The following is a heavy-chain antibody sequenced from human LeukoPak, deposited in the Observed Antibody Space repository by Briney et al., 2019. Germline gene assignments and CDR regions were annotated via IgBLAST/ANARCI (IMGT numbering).Heavy chain of an antibody. CDR1: GFTFSSSS. J-gene: IGHJ4*02. CDR2: ISRSSETI. CDR3: ARGIHGPVD. V-gene: IGHV3-48*01. Sequence: GGSLRLSCAASGFTFSSSSMNWVRQAPGKGLEWVSYISRSSETIYYADSVKGRFTISRDNAKNSLYLEMNSLRPEDTAVYYCARGIHGPVDWGQGTLVAVSS.